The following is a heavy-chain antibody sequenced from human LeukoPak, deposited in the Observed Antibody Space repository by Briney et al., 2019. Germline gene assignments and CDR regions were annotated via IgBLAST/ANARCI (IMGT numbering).Heavy chain of an antibody. D-gene: IGHD3-22*01. CDR2: IIPIFGTA. CDR3: ARDKAYYDSSGWNDY. CDR1: GGTFSSYA. J-gene: IGHJ4*02. V-gene: IGHV1-69*05. Sequence: GSSVKVSCKASGGTFSSYAISWVRQAPGQGLEWMGGIIPIFGTANYAQKLQGRVTMTTDISTSTAYMELRSLRSDDTAVYYCARDKAYYDSSGWNDYWGQGTLVTVSS.